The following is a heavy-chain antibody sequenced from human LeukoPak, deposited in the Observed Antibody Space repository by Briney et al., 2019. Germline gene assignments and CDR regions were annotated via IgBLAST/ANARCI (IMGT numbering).Heavy chain of an antibody. CDR2: IRYDGSNK. J-gene: IGHJ5*02. V-gene: IGHV3-30*02. CDR3: AKDQYSSGWYAES. CDR1: GFTFSSYG. Sequence: GGSLRLSCAASGFTFSSYGMHWVRQAPGKGLEWVAFIRYDGSNKYYADSVKGRFTISRDNSKNTLYLQMNSLRTEDTAVYYCAKDQYSSGWYAESWGQGTLVTVSS. D-gene: IGHD6-13*01.